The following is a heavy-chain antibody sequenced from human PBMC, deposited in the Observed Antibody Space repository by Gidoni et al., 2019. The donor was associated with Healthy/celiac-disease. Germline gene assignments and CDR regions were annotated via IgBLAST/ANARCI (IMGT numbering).Heavy chain of an antibody. CDR2: ISYDGRNK. V-gene: IGHV3-30*01. CDR3: GDLDE. Sequence: QVQLVESVGCVVQPGRSLRLSCAASGFTFSSYAMHGVRQAPGKGLEWVAVISYDGRNKYYADSVKGRCTISRDNSKNTLYLQMNSLRAEDTAVYYCGDLDEWGQGTLVTVSS. CDR1: GFTFSSYA. D-gene: IGHD3-3*01. J-gene: IGHJ4*02.